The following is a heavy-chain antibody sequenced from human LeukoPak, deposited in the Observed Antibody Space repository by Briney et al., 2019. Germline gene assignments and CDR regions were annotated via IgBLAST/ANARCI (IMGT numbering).Heavy chain of an antibody. J-gene: IGHJ6*02. CDR1: GFTFSTYD. V-gene: IGHV3-13*04. D-gene: IGHD2-15*01. CDR2: IGAGEDT. CDR3: VREIRETVVTRHYYYGIDV. Sequence: GGSLRLSCAASGFTFSTYDMHWVRQVTGKGLEWVSAIGAGEDTYYLGSVKGRFTISRENAKNALYLQMSSLRVEDTAVYYCVREIRETVVTRHYYYGIDVWGQGTTVTVSS.